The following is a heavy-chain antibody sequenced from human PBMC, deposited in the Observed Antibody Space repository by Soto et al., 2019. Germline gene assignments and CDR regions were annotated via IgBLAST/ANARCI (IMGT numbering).Heavy chain of an antibody. CDR1: GYTFTGYY. D-gene: IGHD7-27*01. V-gene: IGHV1-2*04. Sequence: ASVKVSCKASGYTFTGYYMHWVRQAPGQGLEWMGWINPNSGGTNYAQKFQGWVTMTRDTSISTAYMELSRLRSDDTAVYYCARAPPWGSEGGSYDYWGQGTLVTVSS. CDR2: INPNSGGT. J-gene: IGHJ4*02. CDR3: ARAPPWGSEGGSYDY.